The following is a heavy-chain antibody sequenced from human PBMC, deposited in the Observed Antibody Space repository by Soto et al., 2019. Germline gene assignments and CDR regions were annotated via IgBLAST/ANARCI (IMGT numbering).Heavy chain of an antibody. D-gene: IGHD2-15*01. J-gene: IGHJ3*02. CDR2: MYYSGST. V-gene: IGHV4-31*03. Sequence: TLSVTGTVSGGSISSGGYYWSWIRQHPGKGLEWIGYMYYSGSTYYNPSLKSRVTISVDTSKNQFSLKLSSVTAADTAVYYCARDGNCSGGSCYASDAFDIWGQGTMVTVSS. CDR1: GGSISSGGYY. CDR3: ARDGNCSGGSCYASDAFDI.